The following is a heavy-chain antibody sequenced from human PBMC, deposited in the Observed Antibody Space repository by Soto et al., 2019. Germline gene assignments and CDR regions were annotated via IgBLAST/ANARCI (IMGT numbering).Heavy chain of an antibody. D-gene: IGHD3-3*01. J-gene: IGHJ4*02. CDR3: ARVGFGVVTPFDY. CDR1: GGSVSSGSYY. Sequence: EPLAPTATDAGGSVSSGSYYWSWIRQPPGKGLEWIGYSYYSGCTNYNPSLKSRVTISVDTSKNQLSLKLSSVTAADTAVYYWARVGFGVVTPFDYWGQGTLVTVSS. CDR2: SYYSGCT. V-gene: IGHV4-61*01.